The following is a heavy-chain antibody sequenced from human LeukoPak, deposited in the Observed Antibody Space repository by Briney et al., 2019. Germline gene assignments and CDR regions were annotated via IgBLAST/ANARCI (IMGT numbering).Heavy chain of an antibody. CDR1: GGSFSGYY. CDR3: ARDCSGGNCWGYGMDV. Sequence: SETLSLTCAVYGGSFSGYYWSWIRQPPGKGLEWIGEINHSGSTNYNPSLKSRVTISIDRSRNQFSLKLSSVTAADTAVYYCARDCSGGNCWGYGMDVWGQGTTVTVSS. V-gene: IGHV4-34*01. D-gene: IGHD2-15*01. J-gene: IGHJ6*02. CDR2: INHSGST.